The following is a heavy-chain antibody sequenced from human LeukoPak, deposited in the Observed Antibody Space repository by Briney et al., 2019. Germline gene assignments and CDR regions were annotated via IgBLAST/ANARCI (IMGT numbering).Heavy chain of an antibody. D-gene: IGHD2-2*01. CDR2: IQAKAYGGRT. CDR3: TRAPERRCRRSGCYLVY. V-gene: IGHV3-49*04. Sequence: GGSLRLSCSPSGFTFGDYAMSWVRQAPGKGLEWVGFIQAKAYGGRTKHAAFLNGRFSISHDDYQQIANLQMNDLKTEDTAVYYCTRAPERRCRRSGCYLVYWGQRALVTVSS. J-gene: IGHJ4*02. CDR1: GFTFGDYA.